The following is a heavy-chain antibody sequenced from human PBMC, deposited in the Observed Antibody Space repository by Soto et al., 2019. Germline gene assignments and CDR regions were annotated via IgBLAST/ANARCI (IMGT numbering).Heavy chain of an antibody. D-gene: IGHD2-15*01. V-gene: IGHV4-31*03. Sequence: QMQLQESGPGLVKSSQTLSLTCTVSGDSISSNGYYWGWIRQHRGKGLVWIGYIHYSGSTYYDPSLNRRVTISLDTSKKQFSLKLSSVTAADTAVQYRASDHRWSKQYYGKDVWGQGTTVTVS. CDR1: GDSISSNGYY. J-gene: IGHJ6*02. CDR3: ASDHRWSKQYYGKDV. CDR2: IHYSGST.